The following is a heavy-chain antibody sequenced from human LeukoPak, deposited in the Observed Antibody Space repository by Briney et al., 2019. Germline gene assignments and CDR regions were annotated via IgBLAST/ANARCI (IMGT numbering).Heavy chain of an antibody. CDR3: AKESGGGDSSGYDDY. V-gene: IGHV3-23*01. J-gene: IGHJ4*02. Sequence: PGGSLRLSCAASGFTFSSYAMSWVRQAPGKGLEWVSAISGSGGSTYYADSVKGRLTISRDNSKNTLYLQMNSLRAEDTAVYYCAKESGGGDSSGYDDYWGQGTLVTVSS. CDR1: GFTFSSYA. CDR2: ISGSGGST. D-gene: IGHD3-22*01.